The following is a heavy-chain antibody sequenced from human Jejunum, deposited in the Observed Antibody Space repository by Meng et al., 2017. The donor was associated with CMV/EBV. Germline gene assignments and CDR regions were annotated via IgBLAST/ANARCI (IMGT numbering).Heavy chain of an antibody. J-gene: IGHJ6*02. CDR2: INSGGSDT. CDR3: ARWSQWYYDIYTGYKYYAMDV. V-gene: IGHV3-23*03. CDR1: A. D-gene: IGHD3-9*01. Sequence: AMTWVRQAPGKGLEWVSVINSGGSDTKYADSVKGRFTISRDNSKNTLYLQMNSLRAEDTAVYYCARWSQWYYDIYTGYKYYAMDVWGQGTTVTVSS.